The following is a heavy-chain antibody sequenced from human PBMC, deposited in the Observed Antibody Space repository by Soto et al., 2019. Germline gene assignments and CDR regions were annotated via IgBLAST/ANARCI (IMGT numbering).Heavy chain of an antibody. CDR2: IIPISDTT. J-gene: IGHJ6*02. V-gene: IGHV1-69*01. D-gene: IGHD2-2*01. CDR1: GGTFSSYA. CDR3: PRSQGSSTSLEIYYYYYYGMDV. Sequence: QVQLVQSGAEVKKPGSSVKVSGKASGGTFSSYAISWVRQAPGQGLEWMGGIIPISDTTNYAQKFQGRVTITADESTSTAYMELSSLRSEDTAVYYCPRSQGSSTSLEIYYYYYYGMDVWGQGTTVTVSS.